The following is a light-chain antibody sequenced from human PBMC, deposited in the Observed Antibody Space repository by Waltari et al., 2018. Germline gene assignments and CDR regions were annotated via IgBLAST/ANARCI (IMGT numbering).Light chain of an antibody. Sequence: IVMTQTPLSLPVTPGEPASISCRSRQSLLHSNGNTYLHWSLQKPGQSPRVLIYKVTNRESGLPDRFSGSGSGTDFTLKISRVEPEDVGVYYCMQSTKDPRTFGQGTKVEIK. CDR1: QSLLHSNGNTY. CDR2: KVT. V-gene: IGKV2D-29*02. CDR3: MQSTKDPRT. J-gene: IGKJ1*01.